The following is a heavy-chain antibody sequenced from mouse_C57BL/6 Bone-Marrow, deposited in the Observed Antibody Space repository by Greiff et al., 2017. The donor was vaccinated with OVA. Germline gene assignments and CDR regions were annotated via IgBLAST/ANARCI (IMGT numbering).Heavy chain of an antibody. Sequence: QVQLQQPGAELVKPGASVTLSCKASGYTFTSYWMHWVKQRPGQGLEWIGMIHPNSGSTNYNEKFKSKATLTVDKSSSTAYMQLSSLTSEDSAVYYCARYGSSYWYFDVWGTGTTVTVSS. D-gene: IGHD1-1*01. J-gene: IGHJ1*03. V-gene: IGHV1-64*01. CDR2: IHPNSGST. CDR3: ARYGSSYWYFDV. CDR1: GYTFTSYW.